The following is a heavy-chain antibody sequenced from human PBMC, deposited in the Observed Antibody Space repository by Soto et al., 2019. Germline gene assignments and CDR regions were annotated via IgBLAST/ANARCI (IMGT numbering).Heavy chain of an antibody. CDR2: IYYSGST. J-gene: IGHJ4*02. CDR3: ASSGYYDSSGYYYDFDY. D-gene: IGHD3-22*01. CDR1: GGSISSSSYY. V-gene: IGHV4-39*01. Sequence: PSETLSLTCTVSGGSISSSSYYWSWIRQPPGKGLEWIGSIYYSGSTYYNPSLKSRVTISVDTSKNQFSLKLSSVTAADTAVYYCASSGYYDSSGYYYDFDYWGQGTLVTVSS.